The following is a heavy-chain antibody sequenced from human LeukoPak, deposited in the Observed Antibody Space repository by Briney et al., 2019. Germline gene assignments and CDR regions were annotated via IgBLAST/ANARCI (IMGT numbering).Heavy chain of an antibody. CDR3: ARPIQLWPYDY. V-gene: IGHV3-30-3*01. CDR2: ISYDGSNK. J-gene: IGHJ4*02. Sequence: GGSLRLSCAASGFTFSSYAMHWVRQAQGKGLEWVAVISYDGSNKYYADSVKGRFTISRDNSKNTLYLQMNSLRAEDTAVYYCARPIQLWPYDYWGQGTLVTVSS. CDR1: GFTFSSYA. D-gene: IGHD5-18*01.